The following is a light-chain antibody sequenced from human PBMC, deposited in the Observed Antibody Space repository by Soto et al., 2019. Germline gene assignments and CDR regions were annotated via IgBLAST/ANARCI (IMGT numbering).Light chain of an antibody. Sequence: EIVLTQSPATLSLSPGERGTLSCRASESVTDYLAWYQQKPGQAPRLLVYDVSNRAAGIPTRSSGGGSGTDFTLTISNVEPEDFAVYYCQQRNDWPWTFGQGTKVDIK. CDR2: DVS. V-gene: IGKV3-11*01. J-gene: IGKJ1*01. CDR1: ESVTDY. CDR3: QQRNDWPWT.